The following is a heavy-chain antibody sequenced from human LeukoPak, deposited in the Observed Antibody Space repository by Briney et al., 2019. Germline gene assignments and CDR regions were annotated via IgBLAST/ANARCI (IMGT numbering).Heavy chain of an antibody. CDR1: GNTLTDFS. CDR3: ATSINYNDYAFDS. Sequence: ASVKVSCKVSGNTLTDFSIRWVRQAPGNGLEWMGGFDPEDGQTVSAETFQDRVTMTEDYSTGTAYMDLHTLRSEDTAIYYCATSINYNDYAFDSGGQGTLVTVPS. V-gene: IGHV1-24*01. D-gene: IGHD4-17*01. CDR2: FDPEDGQT. J-gene: IGHJ4*02.